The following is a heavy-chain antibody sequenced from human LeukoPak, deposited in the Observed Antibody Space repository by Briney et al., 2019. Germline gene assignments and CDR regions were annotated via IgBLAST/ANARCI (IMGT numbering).Heavy chain of an antibody. J-gene: IGHJ4*02. D-gene: IGHD1-26*01. CDR1: GFTFSSYA. V-gene: IGHV3-23*01. CDR3: AKATEGIVGATTPFDY. CDR2: ISGSGGST. Sequence: GGSLRVSCAASGFTFSSYAMSWVRQAPAKGLEWVSAISGSGGSTYYADSVKGRFTISRDNSKNTLYLQMNSLRAEDTAVYYCAKATEGIVGATTPFDYWGQRTLVTVSS.